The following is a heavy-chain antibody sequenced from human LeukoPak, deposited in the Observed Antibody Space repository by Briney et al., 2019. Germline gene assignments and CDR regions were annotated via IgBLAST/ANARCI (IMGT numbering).Heavy chain of an antibody. CDR3: ARENGGEDY. J-gene: IGHJ4*02. CDR2: INPSGGDT. V-gene: IGHV1-46*01. CDR1: GYTFTRYY. D-gene: IGHD2-21*01. Sequence: CASVSLSRKASGYTFTRYYMHWVRQAPGQGLEWMGMINPSGGDTTYAQKLQGRVTMTRDTSTSTVYMELSSLRSEDTAVYYCARENGGEDYWGEGTVVTVSS.